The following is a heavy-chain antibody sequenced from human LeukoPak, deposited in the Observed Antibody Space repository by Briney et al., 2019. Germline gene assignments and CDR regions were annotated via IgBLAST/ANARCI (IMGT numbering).Heavy chain of an antibody. J-gene: IGHJ4*02. CDR1: GFTFSDYY. V-gene: IGHV3-11*01. CDR2: ISSSGSTI. Sequence: PGGSLRLSCAASGFTFSDYYMSWIRQAPGKGLEWVSYISSSGSTIYYADSVKGRFTISRDNAKNSLYLQMNSLRAEDTAVYYCAGIYDSSGYYYVGYWGQGTLVTVSS. CDR3: AGIYDSSGYYYVGY. D-gene: IGHD3-22*01.